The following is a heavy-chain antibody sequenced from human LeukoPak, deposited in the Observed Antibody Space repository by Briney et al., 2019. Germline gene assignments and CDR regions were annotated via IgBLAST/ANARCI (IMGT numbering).Heavy chain of an antibody. CDR1: GGSFSGYY. J-gene: IGHJ4*02. D-gene: IGHD7-27*01. Sequence: PSETLSLTCAVYGGSFSGYYWSWIRQPPGKGLEWIGEINHSGSTNFNPSLKSRVTISVDTSKNQFSLKLTSVTAADTAVYFCARGFRGDNFDYWGQGTLVTVSS. V-gene: IGHV4-34*01. CDR2: INHSGST. CDR3: ARGFRGDNFDY.